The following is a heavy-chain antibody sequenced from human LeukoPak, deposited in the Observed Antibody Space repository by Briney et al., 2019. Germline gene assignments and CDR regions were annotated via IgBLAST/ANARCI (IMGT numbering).Heavy chain of an antibody. J-gene: IGHJ6*03. Sequence: GGPLRLSCAASGFTFSSYWMSWVRQAPGKGLEWVANIKQDGSEKYYVDSVKGRFTISRDNAKNSLYLQMNSLRAEDTAVYYCGRDWGYYYYYMDVWGKGTTVTVSS. D-gene: IGHD3-16*01. CDR2: IKQDGSEK. CDR1: GFTFSSYW. V-gene: IGHV3-7*01. CDR3: GRDWGYYYYYMDV.